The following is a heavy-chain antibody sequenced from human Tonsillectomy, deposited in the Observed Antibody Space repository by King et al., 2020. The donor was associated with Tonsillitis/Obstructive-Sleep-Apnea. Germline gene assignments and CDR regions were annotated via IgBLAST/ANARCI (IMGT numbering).Heavy chain of an antibody. CDR3: AKDRGVGGTYGYGTFDI. CDR1: GFTLSTYA. CDR2: IGCSGGVGHI. V-gene: IGHV3-23*04. J-gene: IGHJ3*02. Sequence: QLVQSGGDLVQPGGSLRLSCAASGFTLSTYAMSWLRQAPGKGLEWVSAIGCSGGVGHIHYADSVQGRFTFSRDISKNTLYLEMNNLRVEDTAVYYCAKDRGVGGTYGYGTFDIWGQGAMVTVSS. D-gene: IGHD1-26*01.